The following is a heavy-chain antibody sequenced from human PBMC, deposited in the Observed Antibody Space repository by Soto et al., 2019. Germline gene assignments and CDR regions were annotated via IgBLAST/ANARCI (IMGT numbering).Heavy chain of an antibody. CDR3: ASTTVVTYYFDY. V-gene: IGHV4-61*01. Sequence: KPSETLSLTCTVSGGSVSSGSYYWSWIRQPPGKGLEWIGYIYYSGSTNYNPSLKSRVTISVDTSENQFSLKLSSVTAADTAVYYCASTTVVTYYFDYWGQGTLVTVSS. D-gene: IGHD4-17*01. CDR2: IYYSGST. CDR1: GGSVSSGSYY. J-gene: IGHJ4*02.